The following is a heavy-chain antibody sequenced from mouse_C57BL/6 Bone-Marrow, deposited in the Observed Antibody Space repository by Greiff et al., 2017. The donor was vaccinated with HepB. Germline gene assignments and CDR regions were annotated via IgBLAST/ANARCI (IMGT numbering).Heavy chain of an antibody. J-gene: IGHJ2*01. V-gene: IGHV1-80*01. CDR2: IYPGDGDT. Sequence: QVQLQQSGAELVKPGASVKISCKASGYAFSSYWMSWVKQRPGKGLEWIGQIYPGDGDTNYNGKFKGKATLTADKSSSTAYMQLSSLTSEDSAVYFCARQLGRWGYWGQGTTLTVSS. CDR1: GYAFSSYW. CDR3: ARQLGRWGY. D-gene: IGHD4-1*02.